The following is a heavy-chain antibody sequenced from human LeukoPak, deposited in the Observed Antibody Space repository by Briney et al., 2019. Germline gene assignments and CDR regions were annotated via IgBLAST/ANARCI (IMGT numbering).Heavy chain of an antibody. Sequence: GGSLRLSCAASAFTFSRYSMNWVRQAPGKGLEWLSCITSSGSSIYYADSVKSRFTISRDNSKNTLYLQMNSLRAEDTAVYYCAKDPIVVVPAAAGRNENDAFDIWGQGTMVTVSS. D-gene: IGHD2-2*01. J-gene: IGHJ3*02. CDR1: AFTFSRYS. CDR2: ITSSGSSI. V-gene: IGHV3-48*01. CDR3: AKDPIVVVPAAAGRNENDAFDI.